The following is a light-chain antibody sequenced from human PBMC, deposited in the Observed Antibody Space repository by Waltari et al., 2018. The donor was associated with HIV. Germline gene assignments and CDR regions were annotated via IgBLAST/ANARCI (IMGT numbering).Light chain of an antibody. V-gene: IGLV2-14*01. CDR1: SRDIGGYNY. J-gene: IGLJ3*02. Sequence: QSALTQPASVSGSPGQSITISCTGTSRDIGGYNYVSWHQHPPGRSPKLIIFEVSNLPSGVSNRLSGSKSGNTASLIISGLLAEDDADYYCSSYTSGTTWVFGGGTKLTVL. CDR2: EVS. CDR3: SSYTSGTTWV.